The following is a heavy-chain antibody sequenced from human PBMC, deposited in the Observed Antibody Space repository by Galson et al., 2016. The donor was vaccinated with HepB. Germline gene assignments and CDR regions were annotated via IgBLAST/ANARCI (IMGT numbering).Heavy chain of an antibody. CDR2: IVVGSGDS. CDR1: GFTFTTSA. D-gene: IGHD1-26*01. V-gene: IGHV1-58*01. CDR3: AAEYGWEREYAFGM. Sequence: SVKVSCKASGFTFTTSAVQWVRQARGQRLEWIGWIVVGSGDSNYAQNFQERVTITRDMSTSTAYMELRSLRSEDTAIYYCAAEYGWEREYAFGMWGQGTMVTVSS. J-gene: IGHJ3*02.